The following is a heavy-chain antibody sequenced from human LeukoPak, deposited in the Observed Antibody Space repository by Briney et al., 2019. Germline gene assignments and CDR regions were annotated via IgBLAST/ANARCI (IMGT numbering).Heavy chain of an antibody. V-gene: IGHV1-24*01. CDR1: GYTLTELS. D-gene: IGHD2-2*01. J-gene: IGHJ3*02. CDR3: ATGGNPRGIVVVPAAIGWAAMEGLGDAFDI. CDR2: FDPEDGET. Sequence: ASVKVSCKVSGYTLTELSMHWVRQAPGKGLEWMGGFDPEDGETIYAQKFQGRVTMTEDTSTDTAYMELSSLRSEDTAVYYCATGGNPRGIVVVPAAIGWAAMEGLGDAFDIWGQGTMVTVSS.